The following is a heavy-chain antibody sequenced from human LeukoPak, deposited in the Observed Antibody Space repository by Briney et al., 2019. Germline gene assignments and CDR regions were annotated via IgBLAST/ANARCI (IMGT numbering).Heavy chain of an antibody. CDR3: TTEPKGAAAGHY. D-gene: IGHD6-13*01. CDR1: GFTFSNYG. Sequence: GGSLRLSCAASGFTFSNYGMHWVRQAPGKGLQWVAVIWYDGSNEYYTGSVKGRFTISRDNAHNTLYLQMNSLKTEDTAVYYCTTEPKGAAAGHYWGQGTLVTVSS. V-gene: IGHV3-33*01. CDR2: IWYDGSNE. J-gene: IGHJ4*02.